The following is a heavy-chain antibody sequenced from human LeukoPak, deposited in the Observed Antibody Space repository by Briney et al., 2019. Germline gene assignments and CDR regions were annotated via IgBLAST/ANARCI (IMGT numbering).Heavy chain of an antibody. D-gene: IGHD5-18*01. CDR3: VGTKLWLSFDS. V-gene: IGHV4-59*01. CDR2: IYYTGTT. Sequence: SETLSLTCTVSGGSISTYYWSWIRQPPGKRLEWIGYIYYTGTTNYNPSLKSRPTMSVDTSKSQFSLRLSSVTSADTAVYYCVGTKLWLSFDSWGQGTLVTVSS. J-gene: IGHJ4*02. CDR1: GGSISTYY.